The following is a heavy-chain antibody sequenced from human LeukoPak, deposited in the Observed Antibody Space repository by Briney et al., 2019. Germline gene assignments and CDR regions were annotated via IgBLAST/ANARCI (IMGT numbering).Heavy chain of an antibody. Sequence: TGGSLRLSCAASGFTFSNYGMSWVRQAPGKGLEWVSAISGGGDYKYYADSVKGRFTISRDNSKNTLYLQMNSLRAEDTAVYYCAKPYYDILTGYYADAFDIWGQGTMVTVSS. D-gene: IGHD3-9*01. J-gene: IGHJ3*02. CDR2: ISGGGDYK. CDR1: GFTFSNYG. V-gene: IGHV3-23*01. CDR3: AKPYYDILTGYYADAFDI.